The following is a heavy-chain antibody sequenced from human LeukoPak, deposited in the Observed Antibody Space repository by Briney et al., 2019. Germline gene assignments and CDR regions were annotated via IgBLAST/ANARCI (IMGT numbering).Heavy chain of an antibody. D-gene: IGHD2-8*01. J-gene: IGHJ4*02. V-gene: IGHV4-59*12. CDR2: IYHSGST. CDR1: GGSISSCY. Sequence: AETLSLICTVSGGSISSCYWTWIRQPPGKGLEWIGYIYHSGSTNYNPSLKSRVTISVDTSKNQFSLKLSSVTAADTGVYYCARESVRPYFDYWGQGTLVTVSS. CDR3: ARESVRPYFDY.